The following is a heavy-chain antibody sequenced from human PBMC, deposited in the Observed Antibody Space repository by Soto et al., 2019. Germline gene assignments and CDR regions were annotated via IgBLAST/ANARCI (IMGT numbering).Heavy chain of an antibody. D-gene: IGHD6-13*01. CDR2: IIPIFGTA. CDR1: GGTFSSYA. CDR3: ARSAAADTRMNYYYGMDV. Sequence: AASVKVSCKASGGTFSSYAISWVRQAPGQGLEWMGGIIPIFGTANYAQKFQGRVTITADESTSTAYMELSSLRSEDTAVYYCARSAAADTRMNYYYGMDVWGQGTTVTVSS. J-gene: IGHJ6*02. V-gene: IGHV1-69*13.